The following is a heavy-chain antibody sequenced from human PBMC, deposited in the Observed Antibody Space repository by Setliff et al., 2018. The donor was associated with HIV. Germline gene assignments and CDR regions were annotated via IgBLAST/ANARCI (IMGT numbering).Heavy chain of an antibody. Sequence: GASVKASGKTSGYKFSPYRIHWVRQAPGQGLEWIGIIDPGSGAATYAQKLQGRITMTRDTSTTTVYMHLNSLTSDDSAVYFCARVRPAPGAALDYWGQGTLVTVSS. D-gene: IGHD6-13*01. CDR3: ARVRPAPGAALDY. CDR2: IDPGSGAA. J-gene: IGHJ4*02. V-gene: IGHV1-46*04. CDR1: GYKFSPYR.